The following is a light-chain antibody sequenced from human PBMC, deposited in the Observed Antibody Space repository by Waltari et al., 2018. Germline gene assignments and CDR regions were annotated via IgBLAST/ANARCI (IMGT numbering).Light chain of an antibody. Sequence: QSVLTQPPSVSATPGQRVIISCSGGSSNIGSHVVTWYQQLPGAAPNLLIYSNDERPSGVPDRFSGSKSGTSASLAISGLQSDDEGDYYCATWDFSLGAPLFGGGTKVTVL. CDR3: ATWDFSLGAPL. J-gene: IGLJ2*01. CDR1: SSNIGSHV. CDR2: SND. V-gene: IGLV1-44*01.